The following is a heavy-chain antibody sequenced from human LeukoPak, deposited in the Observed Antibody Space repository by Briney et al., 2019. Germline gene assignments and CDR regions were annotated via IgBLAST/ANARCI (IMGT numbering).Heavy chain of an antibody. CDR1: GFSVSSRY. D-gene: IGHD3-3*01. J-gene: IGHJ1*01. V-gene: IGHV3-53*01. CDR2: IYIGGST. Sequence: PGGSLRLSCAASGFSVSSRYMSWVRQAPGKGLEWVSVIYIGGSTNNADSVKGRFSISRDNSKNTLYLQMNSLRAEDTAVYYCAKSLKNYDFWSGYVEYFQHWGQGTLVTVSS. CDR3: AKSLKNYDFWSGYVEYFQH.